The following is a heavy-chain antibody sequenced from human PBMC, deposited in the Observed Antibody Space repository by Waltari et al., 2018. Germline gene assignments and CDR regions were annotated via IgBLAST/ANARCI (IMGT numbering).Heavy chain of an antibody. J-gene: IGHJ4*02. CDR1: GFTVRTNF. CDR2: IYSGGNT. V-gene: IGHV3-53*01. D-gene: IGHD6-19*01. Sequence: EVQLVESGGNLIQPGGSLRLSCAASGFTVRTNFISWGRQAPGKGLEWVSIIYSGGNTYYAGSVKGRFTISRDNYKNMVYLEMNSRRAEDTAVYYCARGRGWCDYWGQGTLVTVSS. CDR3: ARGRGWCDY.